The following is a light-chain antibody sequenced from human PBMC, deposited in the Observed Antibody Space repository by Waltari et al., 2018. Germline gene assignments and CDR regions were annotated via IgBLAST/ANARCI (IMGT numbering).Light chain of an antibody. CDR3: GTWDSSLSGAV. CDR2: ENT. Sequence: QSVLTQPPSVSAAPGQRVTISCSGGRSNIGNNSVSCSRQFPGTAPKLLIYENTERPSGIPGRFSGSKSGTSATLDITGLQAGDEADYYCGTWDSSLSGAVFGGGTHLTVL. V-gene: IGLV1-51*02. CDR1: RSNIGNNS. J-gene: IGLJ7*01.